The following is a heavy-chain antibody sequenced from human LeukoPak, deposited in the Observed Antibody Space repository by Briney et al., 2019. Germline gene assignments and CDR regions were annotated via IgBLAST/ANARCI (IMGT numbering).Heavy chain of an antibody. D-gene: IGHD3-22*01. J-gene: IGHJ5*02. CDR1: GGSISSGGYY. Sequence: PSQTLSLTCTVPGGSISSGGYYWSWIRQRPGMGLERLGYIYYSGSTYYNPSLKSRVSISLDTSKNQLSLKLSSVTAADTAVYYCARDYYDSSGSIYNWFDPWGQGTLVTVSS. CDR2: IYYSGST. V-gene: IGHV4-31*03. CDR3: ARDYYDSSGSIYNWFDP.